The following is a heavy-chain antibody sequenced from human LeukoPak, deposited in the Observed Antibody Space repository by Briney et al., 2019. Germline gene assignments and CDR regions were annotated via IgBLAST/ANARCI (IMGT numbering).Heavy chain of an antibody. CDR1: GGSISSYY. J-gene: IGHJ3*02. Sequence: PSETLSLTCTVSGGSISSYYWSWIRQPPGKGLEWIGYIYYSGSTNYNPSLKSRVTISVDTSKNQFSLKLSSVTAADTAVYYCARIRITMVRPDAFDIWGQGTKVTVSS. D-gene: IGHD3-10*01. V-gene: IGHV4-59*01. CDR2: IYYSGST. CDR3: ARIRITMVRPDAFDI.